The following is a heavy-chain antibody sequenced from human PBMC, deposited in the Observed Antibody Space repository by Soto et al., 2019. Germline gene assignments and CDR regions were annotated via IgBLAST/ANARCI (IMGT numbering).Heavy chain of an antibody. CDR2: IYTGGST. D-gene: IGHD1-26*01. Sequence: EEQLVESGGGLIQPGGSLRLSCVGSGFSVINSYVSWVRQAPGQGLEWVSIIYTGGSTYYADSVKGRFTMSRYTSKNTVSLQMNSRRAEDTALYYCAKEGSDGWCHLWGQGTLVTVSA. J-gene: IGHJ5*02. CDR3: AKEGSDGWCHL. V-gene: IGHV3-53*01. CDR1: GFSVINSY.